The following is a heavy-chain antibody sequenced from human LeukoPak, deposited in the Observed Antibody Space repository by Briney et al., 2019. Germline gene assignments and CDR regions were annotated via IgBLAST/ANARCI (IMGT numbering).Heavy chain of an antibody. CDR2: LNPNYRDT. V-gene: IGHV1-2*06. CDR1: XYSIAGYY. D-gene: IGHD4-11*01. J-gene: IGHJ3*02. Sequence: SVXXSXKXPXYSIAGYYIHWVRQAPGQGLEWMGRLNPNYRDTNFAQRFQGRVTMTRDTTITTAFMELNNLRSDDTAIYYCARGAYDYDAFDIWGQGTMVTVSS. CDR3: ARGAYDYDAFDI.